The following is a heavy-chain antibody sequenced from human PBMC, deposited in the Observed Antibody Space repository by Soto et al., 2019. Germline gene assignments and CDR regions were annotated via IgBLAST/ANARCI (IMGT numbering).Heavy chain of an antibody. CDR3: ARGGLISTAMATYYYYYYMDV. Sequence: SETLSLTCTVSVGSISSYYWSWIRQPPGKGLEWIGYIYYSGSTNYNPSLKSRVTISVDTSKNQFSLKLSSVTAADTAVYYCARGGLISTAMATYYYYYYMDVWGKGTTVTVSS. V-gene: IGHV4-59*01. J-gene: IGHJ6*03. CDR2: IYYSGST. CDR1: VGSISSYY. D-gene: IGHD5-18*01.